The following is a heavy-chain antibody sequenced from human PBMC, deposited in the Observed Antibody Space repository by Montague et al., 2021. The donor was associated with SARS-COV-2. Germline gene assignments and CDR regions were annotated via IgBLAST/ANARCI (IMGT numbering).Heavy chain of an antibody. D-gene: IGHD1-7*01. CDR1: GGSISGSNYY. V-gene: IGHV4-39*01. CDR2: INYSGST. Sequence: SETLSLTCTVSGGSISGSNYYWTWIRQPPGKGLEWIGSINYSGSTYDNPSLRGRVSISVDTSKNQFSLKLNSVTAADTAVYYCARLLLELPGDYWGQGTLVTVSS. CDR3: ARLLLELPGDY. J-gene: IGHJ4*02.